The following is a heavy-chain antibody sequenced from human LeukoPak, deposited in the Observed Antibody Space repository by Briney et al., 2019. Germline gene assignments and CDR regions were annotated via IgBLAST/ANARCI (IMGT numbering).Heavy chain of an antibody. CDR1: GGSFSGYY. CDR3: ARGGDDYVWGSYRYTGPVYFDY. V-gene: IGHV4-34*01. Sequence: SETLSLTCAVYGGSFSGYYWSWIRQPPGKGLEWIGEINHSGSTNYNPSLKSRVTISVDTSKNQFSLKLSSVTAADTAVYYCARGGDDYVWGSYRYTGPVYFDYWGQGTLVTVSS. D-gene: IGHD3-16*02. J-gene: IGHJ4*02. CDR2: INHSGST.